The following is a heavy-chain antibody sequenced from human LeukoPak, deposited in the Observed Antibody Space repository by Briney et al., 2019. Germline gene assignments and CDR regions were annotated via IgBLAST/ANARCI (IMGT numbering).Heavy chain of an antibody. J-gene: IGHJ5*02. V-gene: IGHV1-18*01. CDR3: ARDTGIVVVPSGWFDP. CDR1: GYTFTSYG. Sequence: ASVKVSCKASGYTFTSYGISWVRQAPGQGLEWMGWISAYNGNTNYAQKLQGRVTMTTDTSTSTAYMELRSLRPDDTAVYYCARDTGIVVVPSGWFDPWGQGTLVTVSS. D-gene: IGHD3-22*01. CDR2: ISAYNGNT.